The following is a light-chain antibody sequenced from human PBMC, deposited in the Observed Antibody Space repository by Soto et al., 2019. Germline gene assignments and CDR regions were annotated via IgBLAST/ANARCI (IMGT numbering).Light chain of an antibody. CDR3: QQSYSTPLP. CDR2: AAS. V-gene: IGKV1-39*01. CDR1: QSIGGF. J-gene: IGKJ4*01. Sequence: KMKQSPAALSASIGDRVTITCRASQSIGGFLNWYQQKLGKAPKLLIYAASSLQSGVPSRFSGSGSGTDFTLTISSLQPEDFATYYCQQSYSTPLPFGGGTNVDI.